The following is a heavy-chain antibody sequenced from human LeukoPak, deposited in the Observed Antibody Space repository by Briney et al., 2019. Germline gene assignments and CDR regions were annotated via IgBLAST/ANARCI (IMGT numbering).Heavy chain of an antibody. D-gene: IGHD3-3*01. CDR3: ARGDPLHVLRFLEWPRRPGQNYYGMDV. CDR2: INPSGGST. CDR1: GYTFTSYA. Sequence: ASVKVSCKASGYTFTSYAMNWVRQAPGQGLEWMGIINPSGGSTSYAQKFQGRVTMTRDTSTSTVYMELSSLRSEDTAVYYCARGDPLHVLRFLEWPRRPGQNYYGMDVWGQGTTVTVSS. V-gene: IGHV1-46*01. J-gene: IGHJ6*02.